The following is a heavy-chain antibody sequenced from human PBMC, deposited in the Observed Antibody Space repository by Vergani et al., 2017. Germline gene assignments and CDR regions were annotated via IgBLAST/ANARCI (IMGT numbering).Heavy chain of an antibody. Sequence: EVQLVQSGAEVKKPGASLQISCKCSGYIFTSYWIGWVLQLPGKVLAWMGIIYPGDSDTTYSPSFQGQVTISADKSISTAYLPWSSLNASATAMYYCARHDYGDPALGTGMDGWGQGTTVTVSS. D-gene: IGHD4-17*01. CDR2: IYPGDSDT. J-gene: IGHJ6*02. CDR1: GYIFTSYW. CDR3: ARHDYGDPALGTGMDG. V-gene: IGHV5-51*01.